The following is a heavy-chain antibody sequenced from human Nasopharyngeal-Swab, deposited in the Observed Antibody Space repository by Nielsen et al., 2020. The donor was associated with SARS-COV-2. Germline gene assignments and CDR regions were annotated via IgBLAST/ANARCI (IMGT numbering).Heavy chain of an antibody. J-gene: IGHJ4*02. D-gene: IGHD6-19*01. V-gene: IGHV3-53*04. CDR1: GFTVSSNY. CDR2: IYGGDST. CDR3: ASSPSRGWYEYHLDN. Sequence: GESLKISCAVSGFTVSSNYMSWVRQAPGKGLEWVSVIYGGDSTYYADSVRGRFTVTRHISENTLYLQMNSLRAEDTAVHYCASSPSRGWYEYHLDNWGQGTLVTVSS.